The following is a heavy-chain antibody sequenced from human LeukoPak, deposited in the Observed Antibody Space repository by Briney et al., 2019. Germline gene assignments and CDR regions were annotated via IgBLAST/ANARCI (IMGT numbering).Heavy chain of an antibody. CDR2: ISYDGSNK. CDR1: GFTFNSYG. CDR3: ASCSLTGYYPPED. D-gene: IGHD3-9*01. J-gene: IGHJ4*02. Sequence: GRSLRLSCAASGFTFNSYGMHWVRQAPGKGLEWVAVISYDGSNKYYADSVKGRFTISRDNSKNTLYLQMNSLRAEDTAVYYCASCSLTGYYPPEDWGQGTLVTVSS. V-gene: IGHV3-30*19.